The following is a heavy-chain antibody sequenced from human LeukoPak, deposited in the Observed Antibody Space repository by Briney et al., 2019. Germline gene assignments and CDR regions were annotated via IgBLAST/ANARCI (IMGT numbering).Heavy chain of an antibody. CDR2: ISWNSGSI. D-gene: IGHD3-10*01. CDR1: GFSFDDYA. J-gene: IGHJ4*02. V-gene: IGHV3-9*01. Sequence: GGSLRLSCAASGFSFDDYAMHWVRQAPGKGLEWVSGISWNSGSIDYADSVKGRFTISRDNAENSLYLQMNSLRAEDTALYYCAKDIGPGGSSHYGSGSYYKAALDGYFDFWGQGTLVTVSS. CDR3: AKDIGPGGSSHYGSGSYYKAALDGYFDF.